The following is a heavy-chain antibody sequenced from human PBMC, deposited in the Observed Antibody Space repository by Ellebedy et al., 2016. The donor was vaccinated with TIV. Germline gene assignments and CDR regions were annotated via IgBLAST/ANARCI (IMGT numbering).Heavy chain of an antibody. D-gene: IGHD3-22*01. Sequence: AASVKVSCKASGGTFSSYAISWVRQAPGQGLEWMGGIIPIFGTANYAQKFQGRVTITADESTSTAYMELSSLRSEDTAVYYCARGKGVITTYVGGFDYWGQGTLVTVSS. CDR3: ARGKGVITTYVGGFDY. CDR1: GGTFSSYA. J-gene: IGHJ4*02. V-gene: IGHV1-69*13. CDR2: IIPIFGTA.